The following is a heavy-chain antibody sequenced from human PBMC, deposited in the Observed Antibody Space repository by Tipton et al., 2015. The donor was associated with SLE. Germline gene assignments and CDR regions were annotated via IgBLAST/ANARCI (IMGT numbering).Heavy chain of an antibody. V-gene: IGHV3-7*01. D-gene: IGHD5-12*01. CDR3: VGPLAKPPAY. Sequence: SLRLSCAASGFTFSTSWMSWVRPAPGEGLEWVANIKEDGSEKYYVDSVKGRFTISRDNAKNSLSLQMNSLRAEDTAVYYCVGPLAKPPAYWGQGTLVTVSS. CDR1: GFTFSTSW. J-gene: IGHJ4*02. CDR2: IKEDGSEK.